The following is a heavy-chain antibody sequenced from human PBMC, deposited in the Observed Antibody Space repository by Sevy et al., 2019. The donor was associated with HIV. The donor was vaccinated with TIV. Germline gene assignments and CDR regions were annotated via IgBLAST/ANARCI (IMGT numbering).Heavy chain of an antibody. CDR1: GFTFSTYT. D-gene: IGHD2-15*01. CDR3: AKGDRTFYGMDV. J-gene: IGHJ6*02. V-gene: IGHV3-23*01. Sequence: GGSLRLSCAASGFTFSTYTMNWVRQAPGKGLEWVSAISGSAGSTYYADSLKGRFTISRDNSKNTVHLQMNSLRAEGTAVYYCAKGDRTFYGMDVWGQGTTVTVSS. CDR2: ISGSAGST.